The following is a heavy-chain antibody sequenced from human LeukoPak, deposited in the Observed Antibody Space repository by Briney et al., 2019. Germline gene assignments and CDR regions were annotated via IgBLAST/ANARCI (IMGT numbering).Heavy chain of an antibody. V-gene: IGHV1-69*05. J-gene: IGHJ4*02. CDR1: GGTFSSYA. Sequence: EASVKVSCKASGGTFSSYAVSWVRQAPGQGLEWMGGIIPIFGTANYAQKFQGRVTITTDESTSTAYMELSSLRSEDTAVYYCARGMITFGGVIVPLGYWGQGTLVTVSS. D-gene: IGHD3-16*02. CDR3: ARGMITFGGVIVPLGY. CDR2: IIPIFGTA.